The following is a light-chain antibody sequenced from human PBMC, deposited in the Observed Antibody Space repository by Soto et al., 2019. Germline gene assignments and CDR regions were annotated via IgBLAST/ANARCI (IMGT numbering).Light chain of an antibody. CDR2: AAS. CDR1: QSISSF. J-gene: IGKJ2*01. CDR3: HQSYSTPPRYT. V-gene: IGKV1-39*01. Sequence: DIQMTQSPSSLSASVGDRVTITCRAIQSISSFLNWYQQKPGKAPKVLIYAASRLESGVPSRFSGSGSGTDFTLTISSLQPEDYATYYCHQSYSTPPRYTFGQGTKVDIK.